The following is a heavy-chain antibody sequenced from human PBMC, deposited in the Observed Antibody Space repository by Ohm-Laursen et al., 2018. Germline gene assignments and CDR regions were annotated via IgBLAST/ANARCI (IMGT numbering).Heavy chain of an antibody. CDR1: GFTFSTYG. CDR3: ATAGPYSGDDY. D-gene: IGHD6-25*01. CDR2: ISYDGSNE. V-gene: IGHV3-30*03. Sequence: SLRLSCSAPGFTFSTYGMHWVRQAPGKGLEWLAVISYDGSNEYYVDSVKGRFTISRDNSKNTLYLQMNSLRDEDTAVYYCATAGPYSGDDYWGQGTLVNVSS. J-gene: IGHJ4*02.